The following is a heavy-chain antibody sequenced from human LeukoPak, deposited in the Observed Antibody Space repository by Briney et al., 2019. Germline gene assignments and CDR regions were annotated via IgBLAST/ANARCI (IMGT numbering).Heavy chain of an antibody. D-gene: IGHD1-1*01. CDR3: ARALRLEGDY. V-gene: IGHV3-21*01. J-gene: IGHJ4*02. CDR1: GFTFSSYS. CDR2: ISSSSSYI. Sequence: GGSLRLSCAASGFTFSSYSMNWVRQAPGKGLEWVSSISSSSSYIYYADPVKGRFTISRDNAKNSLYLQMNSLRAEDTAVYYCARALRLEGDYWGQGTLVTVSS.